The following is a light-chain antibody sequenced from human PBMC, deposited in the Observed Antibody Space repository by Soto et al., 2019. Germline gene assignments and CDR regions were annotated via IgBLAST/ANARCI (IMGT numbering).Light chain of an antibody. V-gene: IGKV3-15*01. CDR3: QQYNNWHKIT. J-gene: IGKJ5*01. CDR2: GSS. Sequence: EILLTQAPCTLPLSPGDRATLSCRASQSVSSSYLAWYQQKPGHAPRLRIYGSSTRASGITARFRGSGSGAEFSLTISSLQSDDFAPYYCQQYNNWHKITFGQGTRLEIK. CDR1: QSVSSSY.